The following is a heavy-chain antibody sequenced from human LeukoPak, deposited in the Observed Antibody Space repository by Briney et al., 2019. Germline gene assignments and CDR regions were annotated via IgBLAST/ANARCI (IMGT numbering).Heavy chain of an antibody. CDR1: GGSISSGEYC. D-gene: IGHD3-22*01. CDR2: MYYSGST. CDR3: ARPYYYDSRIDP. Sequence: PSETLSLTCTVSGGSISSGEYCWSWIRQPPGKGLEWIAYMYYSGSTYYNPSLKSRVTMSADTSKNQLSLKLSSVTAADTAVYYCARPYYYDSRIDPWGQGILVTVSS. J-gene: IGHJ5*02. V-gene: IGHV4-30-4*01.